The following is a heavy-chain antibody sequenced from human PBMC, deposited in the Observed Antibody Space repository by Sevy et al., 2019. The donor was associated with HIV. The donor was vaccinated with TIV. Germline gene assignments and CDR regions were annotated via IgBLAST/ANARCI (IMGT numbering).Heavy chain of an antibody. D-gene: IGHD2-2*01. J-gene: IGHJ6*02. CDR2: IKQDGSEK. Sequence: GGSLRLSCAASGFTFSSYWMSWVRQAPGKGLEWVANIKQDGSEKYYVDSVKGRFTISRDNAKNSLYLQMNSLRAGDTAVYYCARDYCSSTSCYGNYYYGMDVWGQGTTVTVSS. CDR1: GFTFSSYW. V-gene: IGHV3-7*01. CDR3: ARDYCSSTSCYGNYYYGMDV.